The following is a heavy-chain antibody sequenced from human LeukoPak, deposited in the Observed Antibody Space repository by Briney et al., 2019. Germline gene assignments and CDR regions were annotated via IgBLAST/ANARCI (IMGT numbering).Heavy chain of an antibody. D-gene: IGHD3-10*01. CDR2: ISWNSGSI. J-gene: IGHJ4*02. Sequence: PGGSLRLSCAASGFTFDDYAMHWVRQAPGKGLEWVSGISWNSGSIGYADSVKGRFTISRDNAKNSLYLQMNSLRTEDMALYYCVKEGGWCGEVDYWGQGTLVTVSS. V-gene: IGHV3-9*03. CDR3: VKEGGWCGEVDY. CDR1: GFTFDDYA.